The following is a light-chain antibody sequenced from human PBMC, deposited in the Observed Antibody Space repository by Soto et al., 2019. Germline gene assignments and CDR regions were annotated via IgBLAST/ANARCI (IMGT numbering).Light chain of an antibody. J-gene: IGLJ1*01. CDR3: AACDDSRNGLV. Sequence: QSVRTQPPSASGTPGQRVTISCSGSSSNIGSKTVNWYQQLPGTAPKLLIYSNNQRPSGVTDRFSGSKSGTSASLAISGLKSEDEADYYCAACDDSRNGLVFGTGTKVTV. CDR1: SSNIGSKT. V-gene: IGLV1-44*01. CDR2: SNN.